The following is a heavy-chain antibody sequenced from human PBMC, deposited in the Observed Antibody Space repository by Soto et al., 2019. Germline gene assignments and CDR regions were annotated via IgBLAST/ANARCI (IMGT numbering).Heavy chain of an antibody. D-gene: IGHD3-22*01. V-gene: IGHV4-34*01. J-gene: IGHJ6*02. CDR2: INHSGST. CDR1: GGSFSGYY. Sequence: QVQLQQWGAGLLKPSETLSLTCAVYGGSFSGYYWSWIRQPPGKGLEWIGEINHSGSTNYNPSLKRRVNISVDTSKNQFSLKLSSVTAADTAVYYCARDLLYYYDSSGTYGPPMDVWGQGTTVTVSS. CDR3: ARDLLYYYDSSGTYGPPMDV.